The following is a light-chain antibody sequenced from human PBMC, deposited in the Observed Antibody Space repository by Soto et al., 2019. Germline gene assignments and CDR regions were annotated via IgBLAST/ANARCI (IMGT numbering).Light chain of an antibody. V-gene: IGKV1-5*03. Sequence: DIQMTQSPSTLSGSVGDRVTITCRASQTISSWLAWYQHKPGKAPKLLIYKASTLKSGVPSRFSGSGSGTEFTLTISSLQPDDFATYYCQHYNSYSEAFGQGTKVELK. CDR2: KAS. J-gene: IGKJ1*01. CDR3: QHYNSYSEA. CDR1: QTISSW.